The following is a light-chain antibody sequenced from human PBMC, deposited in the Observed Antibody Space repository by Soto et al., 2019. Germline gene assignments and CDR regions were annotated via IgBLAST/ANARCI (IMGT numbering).Light chain of an antibody. Sequence: VMTQSPATLSVSPGESATVSCRASQSVSSELAWYQHKPGQAPRLLIYDASTRATGVSARFSGSGSGTEFTLTISSLQSEDFAVYYCQQYNNWPPWTFGQGTRMEIK. J-gene: IGKJ1*01. V-gene: IGKV3-15*01. CDR2: DAS. CDR1: QSVSSE. CDR3: QQYNNWPPWT.